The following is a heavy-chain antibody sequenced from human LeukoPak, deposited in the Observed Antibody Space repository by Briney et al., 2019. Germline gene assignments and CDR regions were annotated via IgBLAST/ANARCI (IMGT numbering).Heavy chain of an antibody. J-gene: IGHJ3*01. D-gene: IGHD5-12*01. CDR2: INYSGST. CDR3: ARGRGGYPD. Sequence: SETLSLTCAIYSESFSGYFWSWIRQPPGKGLEWIGEINYSGSTNYNLSLKSRVTISIDTSKNQFSLKLSSVTPADTAVYYCARGRGGYPDWGQGTMVTVSS. CDR1: SESFSGYF. V-gene: IGHV4-34*01.